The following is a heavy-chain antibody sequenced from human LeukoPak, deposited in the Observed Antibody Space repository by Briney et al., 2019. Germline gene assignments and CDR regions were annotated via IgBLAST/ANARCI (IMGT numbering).Heavy chain of an antibody. CDR1: GVSISSYY. CDR2: IYYSGST. V-gene: IGHV4-59*01. J-gene: IGHJ4*02. Sequence: SETLSLTCTVFGVSISSYYWSWIRQSPGKGLEWIGYIYYSGSTNYNPSLKSRVTISVDTSENQFSLKLSSVTAADTAVYYCARGIAAVGTSPDYFDYWGQGTLVTVSS. D-gene: IGHD6-13*01. CDR3: ARGIAAVGTSPDYFDY.